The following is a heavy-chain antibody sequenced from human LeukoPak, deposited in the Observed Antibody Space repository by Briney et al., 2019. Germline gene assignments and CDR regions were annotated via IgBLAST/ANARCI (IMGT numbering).Heavy chain of an antibody. Sequence: SETLSLTCTVSGGSISSYYWSWIRQPPGKGLEWSGYIYYSGSTNYNPSLKSRVTISVDTSKNQFSLKLSSVTAADTAVYYCARHRAQRELFNFDYWGQGTLVTVSS. D-gene: IGHD1-26*01. CDR3: ARHRAQRELFNFDY. V-gene: IGHV4-59*08. CDR1: GGSISSYY. J-gene: IGHJ4*02. CDR2: IYYSGST.